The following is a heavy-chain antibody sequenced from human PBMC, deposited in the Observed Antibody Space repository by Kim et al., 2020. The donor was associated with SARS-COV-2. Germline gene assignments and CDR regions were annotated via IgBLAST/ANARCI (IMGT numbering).Heavy chain of an antibody. CDR3: AREGYSGWFDP. J-gene: IGHJ5*02. Sequence: KYNPSPGSRVTISLDTSKNQFSLKLSSVTAADTAVYYCAREGYSGWFDPWGQGTLVTVSS. D-gene: IGHD3-10*01. V-gene: IGHV4-59*01.